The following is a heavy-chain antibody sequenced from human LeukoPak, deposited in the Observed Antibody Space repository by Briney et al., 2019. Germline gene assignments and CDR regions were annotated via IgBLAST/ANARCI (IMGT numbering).Heavy chain of an antibody. Sequence: GGSLRLSCTASGFTFSSYAMSWVRQAPGKGLEWVSTVSGGGSNTYYADSVKGRFTISRDNSKNTLYLQMNGLRAEDTAVYYCANALRAIYFDYWGQGTLVTVSS. CDR1: GFTFSSYA. CDR3: ANALRAIYFDY. CDR2: VSGGGSNT. D-gene: IGHD2-2*02. J-gene: IGHJ4*02. V-gene: IGHV3-23*01.